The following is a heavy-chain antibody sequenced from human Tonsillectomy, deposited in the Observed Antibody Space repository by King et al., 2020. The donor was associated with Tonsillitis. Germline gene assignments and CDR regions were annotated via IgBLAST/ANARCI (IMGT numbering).Heavy chain of an antibody. D-gene: IGHD2-2*01. CDR2: IKQDGTEK. J-gene: IGHJ4*02. Sequence: VQLVESGGGLVQPGGSLRLSCAASGFTFSSYWMSWVRQAPGKGLEWVANIKQDGTEKYYVDSVKGRFTISRDNAKNSLYLEMNSLRPEDTALYYCARDSSLRYYFEYWGQGTLVTVSS. CDR1: GFTFSSYW. CDR3: ARDSSLRYYFEY. V-gene: IGHV3-7*01.